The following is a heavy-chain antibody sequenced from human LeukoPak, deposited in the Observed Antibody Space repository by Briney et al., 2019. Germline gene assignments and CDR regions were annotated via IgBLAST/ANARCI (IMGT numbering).Heavy chain of an antibody. CDR3: ARDFRNAGDY. CDR2: INQDGSEK. V-gene: IGHV3-7*01. J-gene: IGHJ4*02. D-gene: IGHD1-14*01. CDR1: GFTFTTYW. Sequence: PGGSLRLSCAAPGFTFTTYWINWVRQAPGKGLEWVAVINQDGSEKYYVDSVKGRFTISRDNAKNSLYLQMNSLRAEDTAVYYCARDFRNAGDYWGQGTLVTVSS.